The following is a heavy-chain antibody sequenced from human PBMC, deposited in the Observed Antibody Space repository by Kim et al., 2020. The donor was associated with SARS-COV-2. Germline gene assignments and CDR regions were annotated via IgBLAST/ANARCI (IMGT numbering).Heavy chain of an antibody. V-gene: IGHV3-53*01. CDR2: ISSGGRT. CDR3: ASRYSSGWYDY. Sequence: GGSLRLSCAASGFTVSSNYMSWVRQAPGKGLEWVSVISSGGRTYYADSMKGRFTISRDTSKNTLYLQMNSLRAEDTAVYYCASRYSSGWYDYWGQGTLVTVSS. J-gene: IGHJ4*02. D-gene: IGHD6-19*01. CDR1: GFTVSSNY.